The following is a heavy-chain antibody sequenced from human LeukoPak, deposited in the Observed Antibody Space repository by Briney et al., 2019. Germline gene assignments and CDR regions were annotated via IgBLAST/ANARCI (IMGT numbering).Heavy chain of an antibody. CDR1: GYSISSGNY. J-gene: IGHJ1*01. CDR2: IYHSGST. V-gene: IGHV4-38-2*01. Sequence: SETLSLTCSVSGYSISSGNYWGWIRLPPGQGLQWIGSIYHSGSTYYNPSLKSRVTISVDTSKNQFSLKLSSVTAADTAVYYCAIKEGAVLRYFDWPYFQHWGQGTLVTVSS. CDR3: AIKEGAVLRYFDWPYFQH. D-gene: IGHD3-9*01.